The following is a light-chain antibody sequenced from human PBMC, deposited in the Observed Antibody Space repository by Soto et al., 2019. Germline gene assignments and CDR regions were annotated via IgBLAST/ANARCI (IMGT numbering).Light chain of an antibody. Sequence: DIVMTQSPDSLAVSLGERATINCKSSQSVLYSSSNRNCLAWYQQKPGQPPKLLISWASTRESGVPDRFSGNGSETDFTLHINRLQAEDLAVYYYQHYYDIPRTFGGGTKVEIK. CDR2: WAS. CDR1: QSVLYSSSNRNC. J-gene: IGKJ4*02. CDR3: QHYYDIPRT. V-gene: IGKV4-1*01.